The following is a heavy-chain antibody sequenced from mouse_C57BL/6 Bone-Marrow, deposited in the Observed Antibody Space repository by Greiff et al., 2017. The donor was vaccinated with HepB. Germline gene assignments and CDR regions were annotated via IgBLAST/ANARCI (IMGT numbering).Heavy chain of an antibody. V-gene: IGHV1-64*01. CDR2: IHPNSGST. J-gene: IGHJ2*01. Sequence: VQLQQSGAELVKPGASVKLSCKASGYTFTSYWMHWVKQRPGQGLEWIGMIHPNSGSTNYNEKFKSKATLTVDKSSSTAYMQLSSLTSEDSAVYYCARDRYVYFDYWGQGTTLTVSS. CDR1: GYTFTSYW. CDR3: ARDRYVYFDY.